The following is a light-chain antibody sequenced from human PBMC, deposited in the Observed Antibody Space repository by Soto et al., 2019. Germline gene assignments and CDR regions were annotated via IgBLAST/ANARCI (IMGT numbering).Light chain of an antibody. CDR3: SSYTSSSTYVV. CDR1: SSDVGGYNY. V-gene: IGLV2-14*01. Sequence: QSALTQPASVSGSPGQSITISCTGTSSDVGGYNYVSWYQPHPGKAPKLMIYEVSNRPSGVSNRFSGSKSGNTASLTISGRQAEDEAEYYCSSYTSSSTYVVFGGGIKLTVL. CDR2: EVS. J-gene: IGLJ2*01.